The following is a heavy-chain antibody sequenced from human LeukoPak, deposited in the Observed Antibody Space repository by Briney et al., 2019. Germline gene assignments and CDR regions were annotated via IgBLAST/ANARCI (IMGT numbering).Heavy chain of an antibody. CDR3: AKHGRDFDF. CDR1: GFTFSSNA. V-gene: IGHV3-7*01. Sequence: PGGSLRLSCAASGFTFSSNAMSWVRQAPGKGLEWVANIKQDGSDKYYVDSVKGRFTISRDNAKNSLYLQMDSLRTDDTAVYYCAKHGRDFDFWGQGTLVTVSS. CDR2: IKQDGSDK. J-gene: IGHJ4*02.